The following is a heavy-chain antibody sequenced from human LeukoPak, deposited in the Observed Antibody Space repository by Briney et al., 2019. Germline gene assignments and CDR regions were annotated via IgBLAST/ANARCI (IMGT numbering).Heavy chain of an antibody. J-gene: IGHJ6*02. V-gene: IGHV4-4*07. CDR2: IYTSGST. CDR1: GRSISSYY. Sequence: MTSATLSLTCTVAGRSISSYYWSWIRQPAGKGLEWIGRIYTSGSTNYNPSLKSRVTMSVDTSKNQFSLQLSSVTAADTAVYYCARGGWLRYGYYYGMDVWGQGTTVTVSS. D-gene: IGHD5-12*01. CDR3: ARGGWLRYGYYYGMDV.